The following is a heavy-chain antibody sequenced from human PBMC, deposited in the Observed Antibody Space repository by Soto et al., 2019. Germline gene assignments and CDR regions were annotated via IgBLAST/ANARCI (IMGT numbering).Heavy chain of an antibody. Sequence: PSETLSLTCNVSGGSISGGDDYWSWIRQHPGKGLEWIGYIFYTGTSYYNYNSSLKSRLFMSLDPSKNTFYLKLTSVTAADTAVYYCAGTRGSSFFDFWGPGTLVTVSS. J-gene: IGHJ4*02. D-gene: IGHD2-15*01. CDR2: IFYTGTS. V-gene: IGHV4-31*03. CDR1: GGSISGGDDY. CDR3: AGTRGSSFFDF.